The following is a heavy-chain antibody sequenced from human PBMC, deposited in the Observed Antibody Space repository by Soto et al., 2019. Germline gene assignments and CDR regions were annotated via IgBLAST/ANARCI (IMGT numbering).Heavy chain of an antibody. CDR2: ISAYNGNT. D-gene: IGHD3-22*01. CDR3: ARDPRLYDSSGYNGYNWFDP. J-gene: IGHJ5*02. Sequence: ASVKVSCKASGYTFTSYGISWVRQAPGQGLEWMGWISAYNGNTNYAQKLQGRVTMTTDTSTSTAYMELRSLRSDDTAVYYCARDPRLYDSSGYNGYNWFDPWGQGTLVTVSS. CDR1: GYTFTSYG. V-gene: IGHV1-18*01.